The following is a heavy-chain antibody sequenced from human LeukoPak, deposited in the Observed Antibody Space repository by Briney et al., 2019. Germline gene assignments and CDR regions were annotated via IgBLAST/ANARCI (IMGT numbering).Heavy chain of an antibody. D-gene: IGHD6-13*01. CDR3: ARVGAAAGGTYFDY. CDR2: IYSGGST. Sequence: PGGSLRLSCAASGFTVSSNYMSWVRQAPGKGLEWVSVIYSGGSTYYADSVKGRFTISRDNAKNSLYLQMNSLRAEDTAVYYCARVGAAAGGTYFDYWGQGTLVTVSS. V-gene: IGHV3-53*01. J-gene: IGHJ4*02. CDR1: GFTVSSNY.